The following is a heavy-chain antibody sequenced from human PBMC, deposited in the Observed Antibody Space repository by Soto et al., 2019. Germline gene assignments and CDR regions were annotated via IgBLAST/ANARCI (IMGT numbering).Heavy chain of an antibody. CDR2: IIPIFGTA. Sequence: QVQLVQSGAEVKKPGSSVKVSCKASGGTFSSYAISWVRRAPGQGLEWMGGIIPIFGTANYAQKFQGRVTITADESTSTAYMELSSLRSEDTAMYYCAIVAQLVRGARGGMDVWGQGTTVTVSS. D-gene: IGHD6-6*01. CDR3: AIVAQLVRGARGGMDV. CDR1: GGTFSSYA. J-gene: IGHJ6*02. V-gene: IGHV1-69*01.